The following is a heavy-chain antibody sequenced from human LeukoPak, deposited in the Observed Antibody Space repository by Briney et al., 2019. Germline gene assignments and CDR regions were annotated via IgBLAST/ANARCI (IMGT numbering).Heavy chain of an antibody. CDR3: ARGDWLGGPRSGQLLHFDY. Sequence: SETLSLTCAVYGGSFSGYYWSWIRQPPGKGLEWIGEINHSGSTNYNPSLKSRVTISVDTSKNQFSLKLSSVTAADTAVYYCARGDWLGGPRSGQLLHFDYWGQGTLVTVSS. D-gene: IGHD3-9*01. J-gene: IGHJ4*02. CDR2: INHSGST. V-gene: IGHV4-34*01. CDR1: GGSFSGYY.